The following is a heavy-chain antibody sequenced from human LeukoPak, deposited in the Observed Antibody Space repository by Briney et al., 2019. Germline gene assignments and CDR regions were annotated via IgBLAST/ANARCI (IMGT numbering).Heavy chain of an antibody. CDR3: AVNYGAGRDYYYYYMDV. CDR1: GFTFSSYA. J-gene: IGHJ6*03. V-gene: IGHV3-23*01. Sequence: GGSLRLSCAASGFTFSSYAMSWVRQAPGKGLEWVSAISGSGGSTYYADSVKGRFTISRDNSKNTLYLQMNSLRAEDTAVYYCAVNYGAGRDYYYYYMDVWGKGTTVTVSS. D-gene: IGHD3-10*01. CDR2: ISGSGGST.